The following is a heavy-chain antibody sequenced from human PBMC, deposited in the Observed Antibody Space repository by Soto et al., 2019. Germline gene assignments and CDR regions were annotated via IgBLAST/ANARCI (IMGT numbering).Heavy chain of an antibody. CDR2: IYPGDSHT. D-gene: IGHD3-10*01. CDR3: ARLYYYGSGSYYNPHFFDY. V-gene: IGHV5-51*01. CDR1: GYIFTNYW. Sequence: PGESLKISCKASGYIFTNYWIGWVRQMPGRGLEWVAMIYPGDSHTRYSPSFQGQVTISADKSIGTAYLQWGSLKASDTAIYYCARLYYYGSGSYYNPHFFDYWGQGALVTVSS. J-gene: IGHJ4*02.